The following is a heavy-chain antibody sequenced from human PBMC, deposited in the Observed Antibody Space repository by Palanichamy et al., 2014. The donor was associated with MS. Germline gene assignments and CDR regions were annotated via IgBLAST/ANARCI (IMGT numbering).Heavy chain of an antibody. CDR2: ISASGGST. CDR1: GFTFRNYA. J-gene: IGHJ3*01. V-gene: IGHV3-23*01. D-gene: IGHD3-22*01. Sequence: EVQVLESGGALVQPGGSLRLSCAASGFTFRNYAMTWVRQAPGKGLEWVSVISASGGSTYYADSVKGRFTISRDNSKNTLYLQMNSLRAEDTAVYYCAKGGGHYYDSSGLGDAFDVWGQGTMVTVSS. CDR3: AKGGGHYYDSSGLGDAFDV.